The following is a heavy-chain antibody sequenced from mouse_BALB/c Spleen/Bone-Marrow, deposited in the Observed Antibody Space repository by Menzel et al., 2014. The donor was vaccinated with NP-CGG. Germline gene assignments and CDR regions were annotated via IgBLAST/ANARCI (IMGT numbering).Heavy chain of an antibody. CDR2: ILPGSGST. CDR3: VTARATWFGY. J-gene: IGHJ3*01. Sequence: QVQLQQSGAELMKPGASVKISCKATGYTFSSYWIEWVKQRPGQGLEWIGEILPGSGSTNYNEKFKGKATLTADTSSNTAYMQLSILPSDVSAVYYCVTARATWFGYWGQGTLVTVSA. D-gene: IGHD3-2*01. CDR1: GYTFSSYW. V-gene: IGHV1-9*01.